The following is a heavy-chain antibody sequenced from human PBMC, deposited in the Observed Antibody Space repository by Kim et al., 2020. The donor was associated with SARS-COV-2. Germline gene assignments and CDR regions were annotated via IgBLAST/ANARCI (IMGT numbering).Heavy chain of an antibody. CDR3: TRGGFYGDSRIDY. CDR2: IRSKAYGGTT. Sequence: GGSLRLSCTASGFTFGDYAMSWFRQAPGKGLEWVGFIRSKAYGGTTEYAASVKGRFTISRDDSKSIAYLQMNSLKTEDTAVYYCTRGGFYGDSRIDYWGQGTLVTVSS. J-gene: IGHJ4*02. V-gene: IGHV3-49*03. D-gene: IGHD4-17*01. CDR1: GFTFGDYA.